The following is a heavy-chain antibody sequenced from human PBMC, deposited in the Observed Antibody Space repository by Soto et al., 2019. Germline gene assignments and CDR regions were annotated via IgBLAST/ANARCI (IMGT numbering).Heavy chain of an antibody. D-gene: IGHD4-17*01. CDR1: GGSISSGGYY. CDR3: AAATVTTSNWFDP. Sequence: SETLSLTCTVSGGSISSGGYYWSWIRQHPGKGLEWIGYIYYSGSTYYNPSLKSRVTISVDTSKNQFSLKLSSVTAADTAVYYCAAATVTTSNWFDPWGQGTLVTVSS. J-gene: IGHJ5*02. CDR2: IYYSGST. V-gene: IGHV4-31*03.